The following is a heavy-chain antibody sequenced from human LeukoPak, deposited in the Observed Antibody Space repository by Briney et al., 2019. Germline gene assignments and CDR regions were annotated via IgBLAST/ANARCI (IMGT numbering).Heavy chain of an antibody. J-gene: IGHJ4*02. CDR1: GFTFSSYW. CDR2: IKQDGSEK. Sequence: GGSLRLSCAASGFTFSSYWMSWVRQAPGKGLEGVANIKQDGSEKYYVDSVKGRFTISRDNAKNSLYLQMNSLRAEDTAVYYCARDPGEYYDSSGYAGRNLDYWGQGTLVTVSS. V-gene: IGHV3-7*01. CDR3: ARDPGEYYDSSGYAGRNLDY. D-gene: IGHD3-22*01.